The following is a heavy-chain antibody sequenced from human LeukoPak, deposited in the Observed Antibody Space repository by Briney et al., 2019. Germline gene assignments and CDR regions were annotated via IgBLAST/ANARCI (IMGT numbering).Heavy chain of an antibody. D-gene: IGHD6-19*01. CDR1: GFTFSSYT. V-gene: IGHV3-23*01. CDR3: AKERSGGYYFDY. Sequence: GGSLRLSCAASGFTFSSYTMKWVRQAPGKGLEWVSYISASSGATSYADSVKGRFTISRDTSENALYLQMSSLRAEDTAIYYCAKERSGGYYFDYWGQGTLVTVSS. J-gene: IGHJ4*02. CDR2: ISASSGAT.